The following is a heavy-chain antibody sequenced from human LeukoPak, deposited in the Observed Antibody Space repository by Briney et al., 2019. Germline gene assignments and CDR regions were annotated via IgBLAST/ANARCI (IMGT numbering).Heavy chain of an antibody. D-gene: IGHD6-19*01. Sequence: SGTLSLTCAVSGASISSNNWWNWVRQPPGKGLEWIGEIYHSGSTNYSPSLKSRITISVDKSKNHFSLKLTSVTAADTAIYYCAAAAVAVDYWGQGTLVSVSS. CDR2: IYHSGST. J-gene: IGHJ4*02. CDR1: GASISSNNW. V-gene: IGHV4-4*02. CDR3: AAAAVAVDY.